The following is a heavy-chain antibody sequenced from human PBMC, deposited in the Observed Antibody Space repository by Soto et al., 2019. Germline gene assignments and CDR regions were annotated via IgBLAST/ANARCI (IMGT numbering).Heavy chain of an antibody. CDR3: ARGGWNYDFDY. D-gene: IGHD1-7*01. J-gene: IGHJ4*02. CDR1: GGSISSGGYY. CDR2: IYYSGST. Sequence: TSETLSLTCTVSGGSISSGGYYWSWIRQHPGKGLEWIGYIYYSGSTYYNPSLKSRVTISVDTSKNQFSLKLSSVTAADTAVYYCARGGWNYDFDYWGQGTLVTVSS. V-gene: IGHV4-31*03.